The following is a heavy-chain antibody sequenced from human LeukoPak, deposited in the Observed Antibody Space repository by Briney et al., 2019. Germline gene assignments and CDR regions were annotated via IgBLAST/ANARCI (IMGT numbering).Heavy chain of an antibody. D-gene: IGHD2-21*02. CDR2: INTDNGNT. J-gene: IGHJ5*02. CDR1: GYTFNTYG. V-gene: IGHV1-18*01. CDR3: ARKGCTGDCYRFDP. Sequence: ASVKVSCKASGYTFNTYGISWVRQAPGQRPEWMGWINTDNGNTKYAQKFQGRVTMTTDTSTSTAYMELSSLRSDDTAVYYCARKGCTGDCYRFDPWGQGTLVIVSS.